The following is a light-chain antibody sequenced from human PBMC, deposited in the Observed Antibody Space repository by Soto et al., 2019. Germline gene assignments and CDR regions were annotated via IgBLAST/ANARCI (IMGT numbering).Light chain of an antibody. V-gene: IGKV3-20*01. CDR2: HTS. CDR1: QSVSSSS. Sequence: EVVMTQSPGTLSLSPGDRATLSCRASQSVSSSSLAWYQQKPGQAPRLLIYHTSRRATGIPDRFSGSGSGTDFTLTSSRLEPEDFAVYYCQQYGTSPPYTFGQGTKVEIK. J-gene: IGKJ2*01. CDR3: QQYGTSPPYT.